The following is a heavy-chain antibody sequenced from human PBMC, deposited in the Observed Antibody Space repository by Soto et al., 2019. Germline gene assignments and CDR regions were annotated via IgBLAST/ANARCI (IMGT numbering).Heavy chain of an antibody. J-gene: IGHJ5*02. Sequence: SETLSLTCTFSGFSISGYYWSWIRQPPGKGLEWIGYIHYTGSTNYDPSLKSRVTISADTSKHQFSLKMSSVTASDTAVYFCARHSTSSTNNWFDPWGQGTLVTVSS. CDR3: ARHSTSSTNNWFDP. CDR1: GFSISGYY. V-gene: IGHV4-59*08. CDR2: IHYTGST.